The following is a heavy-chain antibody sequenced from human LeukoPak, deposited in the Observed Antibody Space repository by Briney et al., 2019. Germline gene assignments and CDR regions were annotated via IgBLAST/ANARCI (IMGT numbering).Heavy chain of an antibody. J-gene: IGHJ4*02. V-gene: IGHV4-34*01. CDR3: ARGPNRYYDILTGRALDY. CDR2: INHSGST. CDR1: GGSISSYY. Sequence: SETLSLTCTVSGGSISSYYWSWIRQPPGKGLEWIGEINHSGSTNYNPSLKSRVTISVDTSKNQFSLKLSSVTAADTAVYYCARGPNRYYDILTGRALDYWGQGTLVTVSS. D-gene: IGHD3-9*01.